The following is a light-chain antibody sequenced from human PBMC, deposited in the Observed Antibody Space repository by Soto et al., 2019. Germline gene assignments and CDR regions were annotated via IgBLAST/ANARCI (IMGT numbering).Light chain of an antibody. CDR3: QQRSNWPLT. Sequence: EIVLTQSPATLSVSPGERATLSCRASQSVSSSYLAWYQQKPGQAPRLLVYDVSNRATGIPARFSGSGSGTDFTLTISSLEPEDFAVYYCQQRSNWPLTFGGGTKVDIK. CDR2: DVS. V-gene: IGKV3D-20*02. CDR1: QSVSSSY. J-gene: IGKJ4*01.